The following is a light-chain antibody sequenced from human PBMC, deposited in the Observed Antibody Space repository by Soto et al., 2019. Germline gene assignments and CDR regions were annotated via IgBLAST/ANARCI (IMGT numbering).Light chain of an antibody. CDR2: GAS. CDR3: QQRYTLIT. J-gene: IGKJ3*01. CDR1: QSVSSN. Sequence: EIVMTQSPATLSLSPGERATLSCRASQSVSSNLAWYQQKPGQAPRLLISGASTRATGIPARFSGSGSGTEFTLTISSLQSEDFAVYYCQQRYTLITFGPGTKVDIK. V-gene: IGKV3-15*01.